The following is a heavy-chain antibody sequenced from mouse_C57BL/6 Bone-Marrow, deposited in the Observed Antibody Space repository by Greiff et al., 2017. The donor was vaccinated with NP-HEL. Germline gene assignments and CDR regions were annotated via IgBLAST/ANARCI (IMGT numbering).Heavy chain of an antibody. CDR1: GYTFTDHT. CDR2: IYPRDGST. Sequence: VKLMESDAELVKPGASVKISCKVSGYTFTDHTIHWMKQRPEQGLEWIGYIYPRDGSTKYNEKFKGKATLTADKSSSTAYMQLNSLTSDDSAVYSCARGNVWEGRLDYWGQGTTLTVSS. D-gene: IGHD4-1*01. V-gene: IGHV1-78*01. J-gene: IGHJ2*01. CDR3: ARGNVWEGRLDY.